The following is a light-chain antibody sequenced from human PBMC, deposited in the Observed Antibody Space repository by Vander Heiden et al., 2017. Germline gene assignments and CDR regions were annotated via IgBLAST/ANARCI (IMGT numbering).Light chain of an antibody. Sequence: QSALTQPRSVSGSPGRSVTISCTGTSSDVGTYNYVSWYQQHPGKAPKLMISDVSKRPSGVPDRFSGSKSGNTASLTISGLLAEDEADYYCCSYAGNYIVIFGGGTKVTVL. J-gene: IGLJ2*01. CDR3: CSYAGNYIVI. CDR1: SSDVGTYNY. V-gene: IGLV2-11*01. CDR2: DVS.